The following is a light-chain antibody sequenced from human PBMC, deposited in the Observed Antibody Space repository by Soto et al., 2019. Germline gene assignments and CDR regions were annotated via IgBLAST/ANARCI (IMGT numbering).Light chain of an antibody. J-gene: IGLJ1*01. CDR1: SSDVGSYNL. CDR3: YSYAGSSTFV. CDR2: EVS. V-gene: IGLV2-23*02. Sequence: QSVLTQPASVPGSPGQSITISCTGTSSDVGSYNLVSWYQQHPGKAPKLMIYEVSKRPSGVSNRFSGSKSGNTASLTISGLQAEDEADYYCYSYAGSSTFVFGPGTKVTVL.